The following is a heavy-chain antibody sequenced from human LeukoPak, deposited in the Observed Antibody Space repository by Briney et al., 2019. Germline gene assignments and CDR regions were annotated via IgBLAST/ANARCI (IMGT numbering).Heavy chain of an antibody. Sequence: SQTLSLTCAVSGGSISSGGYSWSWIRQPPGKGLEWIGYIYHSGSTNYNPSLKSRVTISVDTSKNQFSLKLSSVTAADTAVYYCARGRGSGWYWYFDYWGQGTLVTVSS. D-gene: IGHD6-19*01. CDR1: GGSISSGGYS. CDR3: ARGRGSGWYWYFDY. V-gene: IGHV4-30-2*01. CDR2: IYHSGST. J-gene: IGHJ4*02.